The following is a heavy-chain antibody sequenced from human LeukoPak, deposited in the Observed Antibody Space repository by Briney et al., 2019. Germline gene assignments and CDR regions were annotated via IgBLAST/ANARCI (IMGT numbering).Heavy chain of an antibody. Sequence: SETLSLNCTVSGGSINRSSYYWGWIRQPPGKGLEWIGSVYYSGGTYYNPSLKSRVTISVDTSKKQVSLKLNSVTAADTAVYYRAETTPFFYDSSGVPGYYFDHWGQGTLVTVSS. V-gene: IGHV4-39*01. D-gene: IGHD3-22*01. CDR2: VYYSGGT. CDR3: AETTPFFYDSSGVPGYYFDH. J-gene: IGHJ4*02. CDR1: GGSINRSSYY.